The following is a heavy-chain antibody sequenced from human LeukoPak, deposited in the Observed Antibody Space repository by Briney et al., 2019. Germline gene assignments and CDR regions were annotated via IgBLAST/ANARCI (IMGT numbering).Heavy chain of an antibody. J-gene: IGHJ4*02. V-gene: IGHV3-30*18. CDR2: ISYDGSNK. CDR1: GFTFSSYG. CDR3: AKDRGSGWYGY. Sequence: GGSLRLSCAASGFTFSSYGMHWVRQAPGKGLEWVAVISYDGSNKYYADSVKGRFTISRDNSKNTLYLQMNRLRAEDTAVYYCAKDRGSGWYGYWGQGTLVTVSS. D-gene: IGHD6-19*01.